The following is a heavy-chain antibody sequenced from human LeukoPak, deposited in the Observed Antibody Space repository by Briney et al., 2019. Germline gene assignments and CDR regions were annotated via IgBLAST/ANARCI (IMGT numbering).Heavy chain of an antibody. V-gene: IGHV3-21*01. Sequence: GGSLRLSCAASGFTFSSYSMNWVRQAPGKGLEWVSSIRSSTTYVYYADSVKGRFTISRDNAKNTLSLQMNSLRAEDTAVYYCARVPITLAGTKDAKYFQHWGQGTLVTVSS. CDR1: GFTFSSYS. D-gene: IGHD6-19*01. CDR3: ARVPITLAGTKDAKYFQH. J-gene: IGHJ1*01. CDR2: IRSSTTYV.